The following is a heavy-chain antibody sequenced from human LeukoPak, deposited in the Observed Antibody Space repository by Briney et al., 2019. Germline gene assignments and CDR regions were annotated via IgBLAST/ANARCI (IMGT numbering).Heavy chain of an antibody. J-gene: IGHJ4*02. CDR1: GFTFSTFA. CDR3: AKGGGWLYYFDY. V-gene: IGHV3-23*01. Sequence: GGSLRLSCAASGFTFSTFAMNWVRQAPGKGLEWVSAISGSADTTCYADSVKGRFSISRDNSKNTVYLQMNSLRTEDTAVYYCAKGGGWLYYFDYWGQGTLVTVSS. D-gene: IGHD6-19*01. CDR2: ISGSADTT.